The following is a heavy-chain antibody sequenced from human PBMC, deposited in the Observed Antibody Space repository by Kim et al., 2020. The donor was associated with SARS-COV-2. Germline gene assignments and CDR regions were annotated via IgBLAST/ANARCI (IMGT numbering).Heavy chain of an antibody. V-gene: IGHV4-34*01. J-gene: IGHJ4*02. Sequence: LKRGVTISVGTSKNQFSLKLSSVTAADTAVYYCARGRVGATTKRRNYFDYWGQGTLVTVSS. D-gene: IGHD1-26*01. CDR3: ARGRVGATTKRRNYFDY.